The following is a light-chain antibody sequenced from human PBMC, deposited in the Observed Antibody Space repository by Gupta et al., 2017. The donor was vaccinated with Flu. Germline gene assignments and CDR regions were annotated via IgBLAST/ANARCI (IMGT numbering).Light chain of an antibody. CDR3: RQEDNSPIT. CDR1: QGIRDD. J-gene: IGKJ4*01. CDR2: AAS. V-gene: IGKV1-6*01. Sequence: AIQMTQSPSSLAASVGDRVTITCRASQGIRDDLGWYQQKPGKAPKLLIYAASSLQSGVPSRFSGSGSGTDFTLTISSRQPEDFATYYCRQEDNSPITFGRGTKVEIK.